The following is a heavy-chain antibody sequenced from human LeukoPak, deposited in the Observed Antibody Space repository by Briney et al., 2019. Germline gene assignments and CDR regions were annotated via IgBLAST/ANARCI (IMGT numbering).Heavy chain of an antibody. CDR1: GYTLTELS. CDR2: FDPEDGET. Sequence: ASVKVSCKVSGYTLTELSMHWVRQAPGKGLEWMGGFDPEDGETIYAQKFQGRVTMTEDTSTDTAYLELSSLRSEDTAVYYCATLQGVWGSYRYTDYWGQGTLVTVSS. CDR3: ATLQGVWGSYRYTDY. J-gene: IGHJ4*02. D-gene: IGHD3-16*02. V-gene: IGHV1-24*01.